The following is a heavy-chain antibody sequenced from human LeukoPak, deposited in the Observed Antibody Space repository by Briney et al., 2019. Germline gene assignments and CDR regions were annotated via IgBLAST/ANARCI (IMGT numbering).Heavy chain of an antibody. CDR3: ARMSHYDSSGSFDY. Sequence: SETLALTCAVSGGSISSGGYSWSWLRQPPGKGLEWIGYIYYSGSTYYNPSLKSRVTISVDTSKNQFSLKLSSVTAADTAVYYCARMSHYDSSGSFDYWGQGTLVTVSS. J-gene: IGHJ4*02. CDR1: GGSISSGGYS. V-gene: IGHV4-30-4*07. D-gene: IGHD3-22*01. CDR2: IYYSGST.